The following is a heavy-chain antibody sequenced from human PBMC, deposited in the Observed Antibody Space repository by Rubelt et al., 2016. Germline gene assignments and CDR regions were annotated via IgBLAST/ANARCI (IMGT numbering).Heavy chain of an antibody. Sequence: QVQLVQSGAEVKKPGSSVKVSCKASGGTFSSYAISWVRQAPGQGLEWMGGIIPIFGTANYDKKFQGRVTITADESTSKSCMELSSLRSEDTAVYYCARGDATVPRSYWYFDLWGRGTLVTVSS. V-gene: IGHV1-69*01. CDR1: GGTFSSYA. J-gene: IGHJ2*01. CDR3: ARGDATVPRSYWYFDL. D-gene: IGHD4-17*01. CDR2: IIPIFGTA.